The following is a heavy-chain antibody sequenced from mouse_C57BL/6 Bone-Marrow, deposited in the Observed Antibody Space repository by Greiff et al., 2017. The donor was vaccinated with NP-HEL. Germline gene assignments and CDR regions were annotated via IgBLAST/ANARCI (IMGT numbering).Heavy chain of an antibody. Sequence: EVKLVESGEGLVKPGGSLKLSCAASGFTFSSYAMSWVRQTPEKRLEWVATISDGGSYTYYPDNVKGRFTISRANAKKHLYLQMSQLRSEDTAMYCCASGGVTTVVAPRWYFDVWGTGTTVTVSS. D-gene: IGHD1-1*01. J-gene: IGHJ1*03. CDR1: GFTFSSYA. CDR3: ASGGVTTVVAPRWYFDV. CDR2: ISDGGSYT. V-gene: IGHV5-4*03.